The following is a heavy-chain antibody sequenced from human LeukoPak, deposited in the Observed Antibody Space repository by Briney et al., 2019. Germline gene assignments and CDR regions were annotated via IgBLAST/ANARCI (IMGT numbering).Heavy chain of an antibody. CDR1: GYTFTGYY. J-gene: IGHJ4*02. CDR2: INPNSGGT. D-gene: IGHD3-3*01. V-gene: IGHV1-2*02. CDR3: ARGNRITIFGVASPHFDY. Sequence: ASVKVSCKASGYTFTGYYMHWVRQAPGQGLEWMGWINPNSGGTNYAQKFQGRVTMTRDTSISTAYMELSRLRSDDTAVYYCARGNRITIFGVASPHFDYWGQGTPVTVSS.